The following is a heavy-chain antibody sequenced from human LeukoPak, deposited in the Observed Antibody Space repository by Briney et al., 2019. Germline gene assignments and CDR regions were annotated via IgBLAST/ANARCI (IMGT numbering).Heavy chain of an antibody. Sequence: NESGPTLVKPTQTLTLTCTFSGLSLSTSGVAVGWTRQPPGRALEWLALIYWDDDKRYSPSLKSRLTITKDTSKNQVVLTMTNMDPVDTATYYCAPLKGDIVVDSHWGQGTLVTVSS. CDR3: APLKGDIVVDSH. J-gene: IGHJ4*02. D-gene: IGHD3-22*01. V-gene: IGHV2-5*02. CDR2: IYWDDDK. CDR1: GLSLSTSGVA.